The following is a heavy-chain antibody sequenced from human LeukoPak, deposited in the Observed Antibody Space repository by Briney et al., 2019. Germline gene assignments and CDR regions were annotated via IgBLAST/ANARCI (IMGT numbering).Heavy chain of an antibody. CDR2: IYNSGST. D-gene: IGHD6-13*01. CDR1: GGSFSGYY. CDR3: ARDATTAVGWVYMDV. J-gene: IGHJ6*03. V-gene: IGHV4-34*01. Sequence: SETLSLTCAVYGGSFSGYYWGWIRQPPGKGLEWIGTIYNSGSTYYNPSLESRVIISVDTSKNQFSLKLNSVTAADTAVYYCARDATTAVGWVYMDVWGKGTTVTISS.